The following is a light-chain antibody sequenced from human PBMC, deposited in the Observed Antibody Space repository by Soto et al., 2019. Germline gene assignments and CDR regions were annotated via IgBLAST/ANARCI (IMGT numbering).Light chain of an antibody. CDR1: SSDVGAYKF. CDR2: DVT. J-gene: IGLJ1*01. V-gene: IGLV2-8*01. CDR3: CSYAGNSNYV. Sequence: QSALTQPPSASGSPGQSVTISCTGTSSDVGAYKFVSWYQQNPGKAPKLIIYDVTKRPTGVPDRFSGSKSGNTASLTVSGLQAEDEADYYCCSYAGNSNYVFGSGTKV.